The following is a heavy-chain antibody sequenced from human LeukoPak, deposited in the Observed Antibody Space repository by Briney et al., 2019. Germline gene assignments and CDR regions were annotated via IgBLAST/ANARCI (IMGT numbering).Heavy chain of an antibody. CDR3: ARGRTVGY. CDR1: GGSFSGYY. V-gene: IGHV4-34*01. CDR2: INHSGST. J-gene: IGHJ4*02. Sequence: SETLSLTCAVYGGSFSGYYWSWIRQPPGKGLEWIGEINHSGSTNYNPSLKSRVTISVDTSKNQFSLKLGSVTAADTAVYYCARGRTVGYWGQGTLVTVSS. D-gene: IGHD1-1*01.